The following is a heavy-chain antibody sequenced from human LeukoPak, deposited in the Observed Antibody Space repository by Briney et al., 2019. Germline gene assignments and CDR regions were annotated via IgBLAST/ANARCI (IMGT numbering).Heavy chain of an antibody. Sequence: GDSLKISCHGFEYGVGYWIGWVRQMPGKGLEWMGIIYPGDSDTRYSPSFEGQVTISADNSITTAYLQWSSLKASDTAIYYCARSRTYYDVFTTFTHTYHFDYWGQGTPVTVSS. CDR2: IYPGDSDT. V-gene: IGHV5-51*01. CDR3: ARSRTYYDVFTTFTHTYHFDY. CDR1: EYGVGYW. D-gene: IGHD3-9*01. J-gene: IGHJ4*02.